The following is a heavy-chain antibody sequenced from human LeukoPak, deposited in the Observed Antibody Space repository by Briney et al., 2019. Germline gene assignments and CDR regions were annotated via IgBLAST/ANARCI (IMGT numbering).Heavy chain of an antibody. CDR1: GFTFSSYW. CDR2: IKQDGGEK. Sequence: PGGSLRLSCAASGFTFSSYWMSWVRQAPGKGLEWVANIKQDGGEKYYVDSVKGRFTVSRDSAKNSLYLQMNSLRAEDTAVYYCARSTSDYDYVWGSYRPYYFDYWGQGTLVTVSS. CDR3: ARSTSDYDYVWGSYRPYYFDY. D-gene: IGHD3-16*02. V-gene: IGHV3-7*01. J-gene: IGHJ4*02.